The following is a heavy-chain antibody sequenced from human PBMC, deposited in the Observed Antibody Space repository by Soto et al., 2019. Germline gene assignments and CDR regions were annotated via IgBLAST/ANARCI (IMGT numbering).Heavy chain of an antibody. CDR2: IYHSGRT. Sequence: SDPVSLTCTVSGRSVSTGNYYWSSIPQPPGKPLESIGYIYHSGRTNHNPSLKSRVTMSADTSKNQSSPKLTSVTAADTAVYYCARGRDYGSCFDYRGPGSLVTVSS. V-gene: IGHV4-61*01. CDR1: GRSVSTGNYY. J-gene: IGHJ4*02. D-gene: IGHD3-10*01. CDR3: ARGRDYGSCFDY.